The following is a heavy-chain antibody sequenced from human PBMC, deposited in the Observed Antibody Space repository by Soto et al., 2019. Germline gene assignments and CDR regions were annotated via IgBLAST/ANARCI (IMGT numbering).Heavy chain of an antibody. Sequence: QVQLVQSGAEVKKPGSSVKVSCKASGGTFSTYTLYWVRQAPGQGLEWMGGISPGVDIRGDAQKFQGRVTITEDEATSTVCMQLSTLISEDTALYYCAGGMCFGGSCYLDVWGQGTLVTVSS. V-gene: IGHV1-69*12. CDR3: AGGMCFGGSCYLDV. J-gene: IGHJ4*02. D-gene: IGHD2-15*01. CDR2: ISPGVDIR. CDR1: GGTFSTYT.